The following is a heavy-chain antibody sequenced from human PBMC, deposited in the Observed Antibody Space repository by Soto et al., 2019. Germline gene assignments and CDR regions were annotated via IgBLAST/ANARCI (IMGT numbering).Heavy chain of an antibody. J-gene: IGHJ4*02. V-gene: IGHV1-46*01. D-gene: IGHD3-10*01. CDR2: INPNGGST. Sequence: SVKVSCKAPADTFTSYYIHWVRQAPGHGLEWMGIINPNGGSTSFAQTFQGRITMTRDTSISTAYTELSRLRSDDTAVYYCARDIWSLDYYYGSGSYSLADYWGQGTMVTVSP. CDR1: ADTFTSYY. CDR3: ARDIWSLDYYYGSGSYSLADY.